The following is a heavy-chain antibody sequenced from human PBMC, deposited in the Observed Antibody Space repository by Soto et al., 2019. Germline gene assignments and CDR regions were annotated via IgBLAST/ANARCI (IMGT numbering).Heavy chain of an antibody. D-gene: IGHD2-15*01. CDR2: IIPIFGTA. CDR3: ASSPEGYCSGGSCYSPRYYYGMDV. J-gene: IGHJ6*02. CDR1: GGTFSSYA. Sequence: SVKVSCKASGGTFSSYAISWARQAPGQGLEWMGGIIPIFGTANYAQKFQGRVTITADESTSTAYMELSSLRSEDTAVYYCASSPEGYCSGGSCYSPRYYYGMDVWGQGTTVTVSS. V-gene: IGHV1-69*13.